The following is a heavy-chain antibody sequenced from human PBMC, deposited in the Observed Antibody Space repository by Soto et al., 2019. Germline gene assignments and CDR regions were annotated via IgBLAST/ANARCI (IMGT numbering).Heavy chain of an antibody. J-gene: IGHJ4*02. D-gene: IGHD2-15*01. CDR3: AKGDCSGGRCYRGFDY. CDR2: VSASGSIT. CDR1: GFTFSSYD. Sequence: PGGSLRLSCAASGFTFSSYDMNWVRQAPGKGLEWVSGVSASGSITSYADSAKGRFAISRDNANNTVFLQMTGLRAEDTAVYFCAKGDCSGGRCYRGFDYWGQGTLVTVSS. V-gene: IGHV3-23*01.